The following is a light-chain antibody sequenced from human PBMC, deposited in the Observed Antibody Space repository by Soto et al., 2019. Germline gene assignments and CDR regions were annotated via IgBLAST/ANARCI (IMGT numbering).Light chain of an antibody. V-gene: IGLV2-14*01. CDR1: SSDIGGYNA. J-gene: IGLJ1*01. Sequence: LTQPASVSGSPGQTITISCTGTSSDIGGYNAVSWYQHHPGKAPKLIIYEVTHRPSGVSDRFSASKSGNTASLTISGLQSEDEADYYCNSFRVSHLYVFGTGTKFTVL. CDR3: NSFRVSHLYV. CDR2: EVT.